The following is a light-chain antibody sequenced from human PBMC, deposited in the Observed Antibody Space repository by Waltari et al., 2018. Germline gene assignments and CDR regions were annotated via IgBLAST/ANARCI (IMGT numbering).Light chain of an antibody. CDR3: QKYGTLPAT. CDR1: QSVSKY. V-gene: IGKV3-20*01. CDR2: EAT. J-gene: IGKJ1*01. Sequence: EIRLTQSPGALSFSPGEKATLSCKASQSVSKYLAWYQQKPGQAPRLLIYEATIRATGIPDRFSGSGFGTDFRLTISSLEPEDFAVYYCQKYGTLPATFGQGTKVEIK.